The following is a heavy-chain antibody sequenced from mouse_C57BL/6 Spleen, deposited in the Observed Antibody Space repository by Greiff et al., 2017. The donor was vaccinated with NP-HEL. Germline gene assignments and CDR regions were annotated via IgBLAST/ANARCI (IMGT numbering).Heavy chain of an antibody. CDR1: GYAFSSSW. V-gene: IGHV1-82*01. Sequence: VQLQQSGPELVKPGASVKISCKASGYAFSSSWMNWVKQRPGKGLEWIGRIYPGDGDTNYNGKFKGKATLTADKSSSTAYMQLSSLTSEDSAVYFCARGYDSYWGQGTTLTVSS. J-gene: IGHJ2*01. D-gene: IGHD2-4*01. CDR3: ARGYDSY. CDR2: IYPGDGDT.